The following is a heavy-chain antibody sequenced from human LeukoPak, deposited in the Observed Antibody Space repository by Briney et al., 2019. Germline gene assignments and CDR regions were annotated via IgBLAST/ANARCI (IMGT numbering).Heavy chain of an antibody. CDR2: INSDGSST. V-gene: IGHV3-74*01. D-gene: IGHD3-22*01. J-gene: IGHJ3*01. Sequence: GGSLRLSCTGSGFTFSSYWLHWVRQAPGKGLVWVSRINSDGSSTNYADPVEGRFTISRDNAKNTLYLQMNSLRAEDTAVYYCAKSSGYYSHNPFDLWGQGTVVTVSS. CDR3: AKSSGYYSHNPFDL. CDR1: GFTFSSYW.